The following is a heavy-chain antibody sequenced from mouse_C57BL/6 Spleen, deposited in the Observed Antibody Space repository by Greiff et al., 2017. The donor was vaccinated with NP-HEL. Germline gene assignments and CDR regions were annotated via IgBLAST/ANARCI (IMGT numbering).Heavy chain of an antibody. J-gene: IGHJ2*01. D-gene: IGHD2-3*01. CDR2: IDPSDSYT. CDR1: GYTFTSYW. Sequence: VKLQQPGAELVMPGASVKLSCKASGYTFTSYWMHWVKQRPGQGLEWIGEIDPSDSYTNYNQKFKGKSTLTVDKSSSTAYMQLSSLTSEDSAVYYCARGGRLLRFDYWGQGTTLTVSS. CDR3: ARGGRLLRFDY. V-gene: IGHV1-69*01.